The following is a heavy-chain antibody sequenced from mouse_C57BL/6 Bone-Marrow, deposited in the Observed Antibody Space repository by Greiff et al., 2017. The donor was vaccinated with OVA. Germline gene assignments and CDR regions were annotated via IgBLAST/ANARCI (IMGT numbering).Heavy chain of an antibody. V-gene: IGHV5-12*01. D-gene: IGHD2-4*01. Sequence: EVKLEESGGGLVQPGGSLKLSCAASGFTFSDYYMYWVRQTPEKRLEWVAYISNGGGSTYYPDTVKGRFTISRDNAKNTLYLQMSRLKSEDTAMYYCARPMNYDYSFAYWGQGTLVTVSA. J-gene: IGHJ3*01. CDR1: GFTFSDYY. CDR2: ISNGGGST. CDR3: ARPMNYDYSFAY.